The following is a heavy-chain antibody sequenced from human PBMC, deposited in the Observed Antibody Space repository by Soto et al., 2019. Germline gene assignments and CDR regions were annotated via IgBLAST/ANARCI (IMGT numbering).Heavy chain of an antibody. CDR2: IYYSGST. V-gene: IGHV4-39*01. D-gene: IGHD2-21*02. CDR1: GGSISSSSYY. CDR3: ARQGGVVTATPDFLDY. Sequence: QLQLQESGPGLVKPSETLSLTCTVSGGSISSSSYYWGWIRQPPGKGLEWIGSIYYSGSTYYNPSLKSRVTISVDTSMSQFALELGSVTAADTAVYYCARQGGVVTATPDFLDYWGQGTLVTVSS. J-gene: IGHJ4*02.